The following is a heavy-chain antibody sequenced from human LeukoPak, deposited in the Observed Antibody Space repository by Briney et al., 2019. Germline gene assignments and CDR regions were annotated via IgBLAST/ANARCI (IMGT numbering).Heavy chain of an antibody. CDR1: GGSISSGDYY. Sequence: SETLSLTFTVSGGSISSGDYYWSWIRQPPGKGLEWIGYIYYSGSTNYNPSLKSRVTISVDTSKNQFSLKLSSVTAADTAVYYCARETFGVVVVPAAQDYYYYYMDVWGKGTTVTVSS. J-gene: IGHJ6*03. CDR3: ARETFGVVVVPAAQDYYYYYMDV. CDR2: IYYSGST. D-gene: IGHD2-2*01. V-gene: IGHV4-61*08.